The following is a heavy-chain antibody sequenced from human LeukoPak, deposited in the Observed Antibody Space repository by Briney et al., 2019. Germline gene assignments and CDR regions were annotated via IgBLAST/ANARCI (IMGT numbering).Heavy chain of an antibody. Sequence: SETLSLTCTVSGGSISSSSYYWNWIRQPARKGLEWIGRIYTNGGASYNPSLKSRVTISIDASKNQFSLKLSSVTAADTAVYYCAREPPGYWGQGILVTVSS. CDR3: AREPPGY. CDR2: IYTNGGA. J-gene: IGHJ4*02. CDR1: GGSISSSSYY. V-gene: IGHV4-61*02.